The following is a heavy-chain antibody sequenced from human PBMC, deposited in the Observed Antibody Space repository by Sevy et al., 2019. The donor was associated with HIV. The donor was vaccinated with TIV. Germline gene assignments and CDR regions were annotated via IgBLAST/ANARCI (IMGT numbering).Heavy chain of an antibody. CDR1: GFTFTYAW. V-gene: IGHV3-15*01. Sequence: GGSLRLSCAASGFTFTYAWMSWVRQAPGKGLEWIGRIKSRADGGTTDYAAPVKGRFIISREDSKNTLFLQMNSLKTEDTAVYYCSTDPIIVLLVTDGMDVWGQGTTVTVSS. J-gene: IGHJ6*02. CDR2: IKSRADGGTT. D-gene: IGHD2-8*02. CDR3: STDPIIVLLVTDGMDV.